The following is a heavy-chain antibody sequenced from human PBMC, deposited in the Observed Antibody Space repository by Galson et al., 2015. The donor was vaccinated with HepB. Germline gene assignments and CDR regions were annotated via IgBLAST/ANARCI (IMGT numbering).Heavy chain of an antibody. Sequence: SLRLPCAASGFTFSSYGMHWVRQAPGKGLEWVAFIRYDGSNKYYADSVKGRFTISRDNSKNTLYLQMNSLRAEDTAVYYCAKDAVGYCSGGSCYSYFDYWGQGTLVTVSS. D-gene: IGHD2-15*01. CDR1: GFTFSSYG. CDR2: IRYDGSNK. V-gene: IGHV3-30*02. CDR3: AKDAVGYCSGGSCYSYFDY. J-gene: IGHJ4*02.